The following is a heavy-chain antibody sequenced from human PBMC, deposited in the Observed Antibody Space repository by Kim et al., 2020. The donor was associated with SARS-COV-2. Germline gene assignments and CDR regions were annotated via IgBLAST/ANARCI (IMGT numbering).Heavy chain of an antibody. D-gene: IGHD3-22*01. V-gene: IGHV4-39*02. CDR2: IYYSGST. J-gene: IGHJ2*01. Sequence: SETLSLTCTVSGGSISSSSYYWGWIRQPPGKGLEWIGSIYYSGSTYYNPSLKSRVTISVDTSKNQFSLKLSSVTAADTAVYYCARELSITMIVVVISQYFDLWGRGTLVTVSS. CDR1: GGSISSSSYY. CDR3: ARELSITMIVVVISQYFDL.